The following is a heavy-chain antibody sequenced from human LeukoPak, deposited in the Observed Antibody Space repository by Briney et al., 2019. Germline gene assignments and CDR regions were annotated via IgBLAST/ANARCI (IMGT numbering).Heavy chain of an antibody. CDR2: INPNSGGT. J-gene: IGHJ6*03. CDR3: ARDPVAAAGTRLYYYYYMDV. V-gene: IGHV1-2*02. Sequence: ASVKVSCKASGYTFTGYYMHWVRQAPGQGLEWMGWINPNSGGTNYAQKFQGRVTMTRYTSISTAYMELSRLRSDDTAVYYCARDPVAAAGTRLYYYYYMDVWGKGTTVTVSS. CDR1: GYTFTGYY. D-gene: IGHD6-13*01.